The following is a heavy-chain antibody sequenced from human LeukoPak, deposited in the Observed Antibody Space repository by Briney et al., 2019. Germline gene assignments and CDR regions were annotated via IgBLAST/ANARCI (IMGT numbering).Heavy chain of an antibody. CDR1: GGSFSGYY. V-gene: IGHV4-34*01. Sequence: SETLSLTCAVYGGSFSGYYWSWIRQPPGKGLEWIGEINHSGSTNYNPSLKSRVTISVDTSKNQFSLKLSSVTAADTAVYYCAGGSRGYDLPLGYWGQGTLVTVSS. CDR2: INHSGST. D-gene: IGHD5-12*01. CDR3: AGGSRGYDLPLGY. J-gene: IGHJ4*02.